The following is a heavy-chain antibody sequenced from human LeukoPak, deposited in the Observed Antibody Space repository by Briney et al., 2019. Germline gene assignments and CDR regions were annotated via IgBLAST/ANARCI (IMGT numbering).Heavy chain of an antibody. V-gene: IGHV4-34*01. D-gene: IGHD4-17*01. J-gene: IGHJ4*02. CDR3: ARGSRRTTVPKLDY. Sequence: SETLSLTCAVYGGSFSGYYWSWVRQPPGKGLEWIGEINHSGSTNYNPSLKSRVTISVDPSKNQFSLKLSSVTAADTAVYYCARGSRRTTVPKLDYWGQGTLVTVSS. CDR2: INHSGST. CDR1: GGSFSGYY.